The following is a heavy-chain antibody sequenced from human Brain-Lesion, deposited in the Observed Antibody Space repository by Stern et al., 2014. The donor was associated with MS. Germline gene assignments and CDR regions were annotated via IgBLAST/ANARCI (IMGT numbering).Heavy chain of an antibody. J-gene: IGHJ5*02. CDR1: GGSVSSTSYA. D-gene: IGHD2-15*01. Sequence: MQLVESGPGLVKPSETLSLTCTVAGGSVSSTSYAWAWIRQPPGKGLEWIGTIYYSGNTYYSPSLKSRLTISLDTSQNPVSPQLGSGTAADTAVYYCAGEEDIRYCSGGSCTGNWFDPWGQGTLVTVSS. CDR3: AGEEDIRYCSGGSCTGNWFDP. V-gene: IGHV4-39*01. CDR2: IYYSGNT.